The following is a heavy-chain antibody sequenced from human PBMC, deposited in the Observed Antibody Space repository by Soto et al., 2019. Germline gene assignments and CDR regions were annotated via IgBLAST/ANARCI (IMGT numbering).Heavy chain of an antibody. J-gene: IGHJ4*02. Sequence: QVQLQQWGAGLLKPSETLSLTCAVYGGSFSGYYWSWIRQPPGKGLEWIGEINHSGSTNYNPSLKSRVTISVDTSKNQFSLKLSSVTAADTAVYYCARGFWSGYDYWGQGTLVTVSS. CDR1: GGSFSGYY. CDR2: INHSGST. V-gene: IGHV4-34*01. CDR3: ARGFWSGYDY. D-gene: IGHD3-3*01.